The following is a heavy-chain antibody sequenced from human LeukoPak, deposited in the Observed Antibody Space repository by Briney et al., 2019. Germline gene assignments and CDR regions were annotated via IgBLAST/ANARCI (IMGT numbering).Heavy chain of an antibody. CDR3: AKDLNYDSSGYLDY. D-gene: IGHD3-22*01. CDR1: GFTFSNAW. V-gene: IGHV3-23*01. CDR2: ISGSGGST. J-gene: IGHJ4*02. Sequence: RGGSLRLSCAASGFTFSNAWMSWVRQAPGKGLEWVSGISGSGGSTYYADSVKDRFTISRDNSKNTLYLQMNSLRAEDTAVYYCAKDLNYDSSGYLDYWGQGTLVTVSS.